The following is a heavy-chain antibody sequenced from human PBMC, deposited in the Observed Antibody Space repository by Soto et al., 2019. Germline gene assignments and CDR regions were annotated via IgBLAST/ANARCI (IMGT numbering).Heavy chain of an antibody. CDR3: ARDWGHYYGSGSFPSPHPSDI. J-gene: IGHJ4*02. V-gene: IGHV1-2*04. D-gene: IGHD3-10*01. CDR2: INPNSGGT. CDR1: GYTFTDYY. Sequence: QVQLVQSGAEVKKPGASVKVSCKASGYTFTDYYLHWVRQAPGQGLEWMGWINPNSGGTHYAQKFQGWVTMTRDTSITTAYMELNWLTSDDTAVYYCARDWGHYYGSGSFPSPHPSDIWGQGTLVTVSS.